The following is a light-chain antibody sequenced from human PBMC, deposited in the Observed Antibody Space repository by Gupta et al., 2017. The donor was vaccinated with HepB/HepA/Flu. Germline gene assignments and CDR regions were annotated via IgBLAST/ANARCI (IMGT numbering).Light chain of an antibody. CDR3: AESDDTLRVRV. CDR2: RSD. J-gene: IGLJ3*02. CDR1: SSNIGSND. V-gene: IGLV1-47*01. Sequence: QSVLTQAPSPSGTPGQRVTISCSGTSSNIGSNDVNWYQKVPGTAPKILIYRSDQRPSGVPARFSCANSAASASLPTICLRSEEEADDYCAESDDTLRVRVFGGGTKLTVL.